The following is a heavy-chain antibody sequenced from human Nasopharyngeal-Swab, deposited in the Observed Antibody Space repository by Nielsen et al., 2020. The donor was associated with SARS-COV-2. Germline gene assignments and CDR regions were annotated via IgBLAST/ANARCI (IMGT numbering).Heavy chain of an antibody. CDR1: GYTFARNY. CDR2: INPRDRST. Sequence: ASVKVSCKASGYTFARNYIHWVRQAPGQGLEWMGIINPRDRSTSSAPKFQGRGTMTRDTSTSTVSMELSSLRSDDTAVYYCARDAKDCSSTSCSIYFSHYMDVWGKGTTVTASS. V-gene: IGHV1-46*01. CDR3: ARDAKDCSSTSCSIYFSHYMDV. D-gene: IGHD2-2*01. J-gene: IGHJ6*03.